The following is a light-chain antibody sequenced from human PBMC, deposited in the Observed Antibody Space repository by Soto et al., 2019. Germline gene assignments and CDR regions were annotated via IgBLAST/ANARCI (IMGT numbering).Light chain of an antibody. CDR1: SSDVGIYNY. V-gene: IGLV2-14*01. Sequence: QSALTQPASVYGSPGQSITISCTGTSSDVGIYNYVSWYQQHPGKAPKLMIYEVSNRPSGVSNRFSGSKSGNTASLTISGLQAEDEADYYCSSYTTSSTLVFGGGTKLTVL. J-gene: IGLJ3*02. CDR3: SSYTTSSTLV. CDR2: EVS.